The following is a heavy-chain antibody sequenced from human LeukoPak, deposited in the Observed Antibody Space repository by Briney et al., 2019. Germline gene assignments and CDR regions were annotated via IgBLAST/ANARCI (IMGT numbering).Heavy chain of an antibody. J-gene: IGHJ6*02. CDR2: INPNSGGT. CDR1: GYTFTGYY. D-gene: IGHD2-2*01. CDR3: ARDRGYCSSTSCHYYYGMDV. Sequence: ASVKVSCKASGYTFTGYYMHWVRQAPGQGLEWMGWINPNSGGTNYAQKFQGRVTMTRDTSISTAYMELSRLRSDDTAVYYCARDRGYCSSTSCHYYYGMDVWGQGTTVTVSS. V-gene: IGHV1-2*02.